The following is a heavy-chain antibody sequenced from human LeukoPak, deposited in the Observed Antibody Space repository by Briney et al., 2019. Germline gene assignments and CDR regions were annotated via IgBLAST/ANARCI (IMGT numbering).Heavy chain of an antibody. Sequence: GRSLRLSCAASGFTFSSYGMRWVRQAPGKGLEWVAVISYDGSNKYYADSVKGRFTISRDNSKNTLYLQMNSLRAEDTAVYYCAKGQQWLARAAYCDYWGQGTLVSVSS. D-gene: IGHD6-19*01. CDR3: AKGQQWLARAAYCDY. CDR1: GFTFSSYG. V-gene: IGHV3-30*18. J-gene: IGHJ4*02. CDR2: ISYDGSNK.